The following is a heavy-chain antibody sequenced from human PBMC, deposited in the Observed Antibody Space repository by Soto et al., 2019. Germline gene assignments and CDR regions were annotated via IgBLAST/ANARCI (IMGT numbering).Heavy chain of an antibody. CDR3: AISQDRGGRTTFIY. Sequence: GGSLRLSCAVSGFTVNDNAMHWVRKAPEKGLEWVSGVNWKSDIGDAESVKGRFTTSRDNAENSLYLHMNRLRAEDTALYYCAISQDRGGRTTFIYWGQGTQVTVSS. CDR1: GFTVNDNA. J-gene: IGHJ4*02. V-gene: IGHV3-9*01. CDR2: VNWKSDI. D-gene: IGHD3-16*01.